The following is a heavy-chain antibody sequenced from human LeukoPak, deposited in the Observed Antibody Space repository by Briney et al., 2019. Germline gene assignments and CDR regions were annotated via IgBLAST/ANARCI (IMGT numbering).Heavy chain of an antibody. Sequence: SETLSLTCTVSGASISSSYYWGWIRQSPGKGLEWIASIYFRGGTYYNPSIKSRVTISVDATKNVCSLKLTSVAAAETAVYYCVRHIAMGSPLYDWGQGTLVTVSA. J-gene: IGHJ4*02. V-gene: IGHV4-39*01. D-gene: IGHD6-13*01. CDR3: VRHIAMGSPLYD. CDR1: GASISSSYY. CDR2: IYFRGGT.